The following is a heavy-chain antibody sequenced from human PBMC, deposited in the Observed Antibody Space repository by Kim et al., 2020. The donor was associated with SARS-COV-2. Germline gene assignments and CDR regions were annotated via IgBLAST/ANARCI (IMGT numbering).Heavy chain of an antibody. D-gene: IGHD6-13*01. V-gene: IGHV3-21*01. CDR3: ASDSSSWYGRFDP. Sequence: EDSVRGRFTISRDNAKNSLYLQRNSLRAEDTAVYYCASDSSSWYGRFDPWGQGTLVTVSS. J-gene: IGHJ5*02.